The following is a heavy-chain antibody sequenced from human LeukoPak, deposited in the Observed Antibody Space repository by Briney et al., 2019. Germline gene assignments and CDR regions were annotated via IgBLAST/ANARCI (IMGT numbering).Heavy chain of an antibody. CDR3: ARDSSSPNYYYYYGMDV. V-gene: IGHV1-69*13. Sequence: ASVKVSCKASGGTFSRYGISWARQAPGQGLEWMGGIIPLFGTPNYAQKFQGRVTITADESTSTAYMELSSLRFEDTAVYYCARDSSSPNYYYYYGMDVWGQGTTVTVSS. J-gene: IGHJ6*02. CDR1: GGTFSRYG. CDR2: IIPLFGTP. D-gene: IGHD6-13*01.